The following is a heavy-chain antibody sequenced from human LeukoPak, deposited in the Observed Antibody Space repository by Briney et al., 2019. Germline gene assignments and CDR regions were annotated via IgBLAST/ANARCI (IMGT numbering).Heavy chain of an antibody. V-gene: IGHV1-69*04. CDR1: GGTFSSYA. CDR3: ARVTMVTTSPWPWGPKKIGQEVTWHDP. Sequence: ASVKVSCKASGGTFSSYAISWVRQAPGQGLEWMGRIIPILGIANYAQKFQGRVTMTRDTSTSTAYMELRSLTSDDTAVYYCARVTMVTTSPWPWGPKKIGQEVTWHDPWGQGTLVTVSS. CDR2: IIPILGIA. J-gene: IGHJ5*02. D-gene: IGHD4/OR15-4a*01.